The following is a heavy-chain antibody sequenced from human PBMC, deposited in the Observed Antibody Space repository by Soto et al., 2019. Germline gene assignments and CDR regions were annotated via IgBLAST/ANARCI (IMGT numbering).Heavy chain of an antibody. CDR1: GGPFSNDI. Sequence: QVQLEQSGAEVKKPGSAVKVSCKASGGPFSNDIITWVRQAPGQGLEWMGRIIPLLSTSTYAQKFQGRLTSTADRSTGTAYTEPQSPRSEDTAVYYGARDSPTWSPFSGHDAIDYWGQGTRITVS. CDR3: ARDSPTWSPFSGHDAIDY. CDR2: IIPLLSTS. D-gene: IGHD5-12*01. J-gene: IGHJ4*02. V-gene: IGHV1-69*08.